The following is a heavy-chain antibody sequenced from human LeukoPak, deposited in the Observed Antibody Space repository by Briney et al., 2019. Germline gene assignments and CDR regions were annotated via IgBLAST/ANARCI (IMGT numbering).Heavy chain of an antibody. D-gene: IGHD5-18*01. J-gene: IGHJ4*02. Sequence: GGSLRLSCAASGFTFSSYAMSWVRQAPGKGLEWVSAISGSGGSTYYADSVKGRFTISRDNSKNTLYLQMNSLRAEDTAVYYCAKDPGYSYGPQYYFAYWGQGTLVTVSS. CDR3: AKDPGYSYGPQYYFAY. CDR1: GFTFSSYA. V-gene: IGHV3-23*01. CDR2: ISGSGGST.